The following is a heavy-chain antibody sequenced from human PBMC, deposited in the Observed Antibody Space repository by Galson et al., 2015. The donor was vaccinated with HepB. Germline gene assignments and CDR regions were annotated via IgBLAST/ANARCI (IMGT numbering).Heavy chain of an antibody. D-gene: IGHD2-15*01. CDR3: ARHSRTVTASPFGY. CDR2: FCPDDSQS. CDR1: GYKFDYYC. J-gene: IGHJ4*02. V-gene: IGHV5-51*01. Sequence: QSGAEVKKPGESLKISCECSGYKFDYYCIGWVRQMAGKGLEWMGIFCPDDSQSRYSPSFEGQVTISADKSITTAYLQWSSLRASDTAMYYCARHSRTVTASPFGYWGQGTLVTVSS.